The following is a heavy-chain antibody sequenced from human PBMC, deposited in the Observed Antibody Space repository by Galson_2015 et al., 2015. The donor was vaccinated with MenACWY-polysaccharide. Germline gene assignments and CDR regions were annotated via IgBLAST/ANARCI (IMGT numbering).Heavy chain of an antibody. CDR2: ISWNGGYI. CDR1: GFTFDDFA. V-gene: IGHV3-9*01. D-gene: IGHD3-10*01. J-gene: IGHJ5*02. Sequence: SLRLPCAASGFTFDDFAMHWVRQAPGKGLEWVSGISWNGGYIDYADSVKGRFTISRDNAKNSLYLQMNRLRPDDTAFYYCAKDSSSSGSYSWFDPWGQGTLVTVSS. CDR3: AKDSSSSGSYSWFDP.